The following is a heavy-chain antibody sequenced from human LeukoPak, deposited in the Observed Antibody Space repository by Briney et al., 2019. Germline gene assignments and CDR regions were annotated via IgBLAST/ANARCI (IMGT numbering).Heavy chain of an antibody. CDR3: ARDLSGEKYYYDSSGYYLDY. CDR2: ISSSSSYI. J-gene: IGHJ4*02. CDR1: GFTFSSYS. V-gene: IGHV3-21*01. D-gene: IGHD3-22*01. Sequence: PGGSLRLSCAASGFTFSSYSMNWVRQAPGKGLEWVSSISSSSSYIYYADSVKGRFTISRDNAKNSLYLQMNSLRAEDTAVYYCARDLSGEKYYYDSSGYYLDYWGQGTLVTVSS.